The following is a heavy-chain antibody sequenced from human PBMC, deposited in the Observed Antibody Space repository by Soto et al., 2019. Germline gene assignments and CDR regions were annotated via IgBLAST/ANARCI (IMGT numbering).Heavy chain of an antibody. V-gene: IGHV3-23*01. CDR2: ISGSGGST. CDR1: GFTFSSYA. Sequence: GGSLRLSCAASGFTFSSYAMSGVRQAPGKGLEWVSAISGSGGSTYYADSVKGRFTISRDNSKNTLYLQMNSLRAEDTAVYYCAKSTYYYDSSGAFDYWGQGTLVTVSS. CDR3: AKSTYYYDSSGAFDY. J-gene: IGHJ4*02. D-gene: IGHD3-22*01.